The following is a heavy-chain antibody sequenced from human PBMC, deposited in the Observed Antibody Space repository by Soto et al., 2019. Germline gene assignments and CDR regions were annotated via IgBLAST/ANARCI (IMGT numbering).Heavy chain of an antibody. CDR3: ARAHRRDPYYFDY. J-gene: IGHJ4*02. CDR2: IYYSGST. Sequence: SETLSLTCTVSGGSISSGGYYWSWIRQHPGKGLEWIGYIYYSGSTYYNPSLKSRVTISVDTSKNQFSLKLSSVTAADTGVYYCARAHRRDPYYFDYWGQGTLVTVSS. CDR1: GGSISSGGYY. V-gene: IGHV4-31*03.